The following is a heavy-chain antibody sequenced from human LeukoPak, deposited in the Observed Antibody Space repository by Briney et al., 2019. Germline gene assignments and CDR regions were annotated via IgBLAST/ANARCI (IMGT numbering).Heavy chain of an antibody. CDR3: ARARDLYDSSGYSFDY. CDR1: GFTFSSHW. J-gene: IGHJ4*02. Sequence: GGSLRLSCEVSGFTFSSHWMHWVRQAPGKGPVWVSRTNTDGSTTNYADSVKGRFTISRDNAKNTVYLQMHSLRAEDTAVYYCARARDLYDSSGYSFDYWGQGILVTVSS. D-gene: IGHD3-22*01. CDR2: TNTDGSTT. V-gene: IGHV3-74*01.